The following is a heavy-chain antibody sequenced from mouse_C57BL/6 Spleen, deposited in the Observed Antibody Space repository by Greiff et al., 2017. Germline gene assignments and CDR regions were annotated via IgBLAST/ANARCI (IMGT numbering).Heavy chain of an antibody. V-gene: IGHV1-69*01. Sequence: VQLQQSGAELVMPGASVKLSCKASGYTFTSYWMHWVQQRPGQGLEWIGEIDPSDSYTNYNQKFKGKSTLTVDKSSSTAYMHLSSLTSEDSAVYYCAKGLYREEMEYSGTGATVTVS. D-gene: IGHD3-3*01. CDR2: IDPSDSYT. CDR1: GYTFTSYW. CDR3: AKGLYREEMEY. J-gene: IGHJ4*01.